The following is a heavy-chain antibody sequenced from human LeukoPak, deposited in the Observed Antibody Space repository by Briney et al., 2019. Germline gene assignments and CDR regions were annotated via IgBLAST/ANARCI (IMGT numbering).Heavy chain of an antibody. CDR2: INPSGGST. CDR1: GYTFTSYY. D-gene: IGHD2-15*01. CDR3: ARGEYCSGDSCYSHFDY. J-gene: IGHJ4*02. V-gene: IGHV1-46*01. Sequence: ASVKVSCKASGYTFTSYYMHWVRQAPGQGLEWMGIINPSGGSTSYAQKFQGRVTMTRDMSTSTVYMELSSLRSEDTAVYYCARGEYCSGDSCYSHFDYWGQGTLVTVSS.